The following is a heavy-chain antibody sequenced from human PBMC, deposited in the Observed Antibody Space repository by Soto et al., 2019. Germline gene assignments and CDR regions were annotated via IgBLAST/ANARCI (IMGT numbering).Heavy chain of an antibody. CDR1: GFTFSSYG. CDR2: ISYDGSNK. D-gene: IGHD3-10*01. Sequence: QLQLVESGGGVVQPGRSLRLSCAASGFTFSSYGMHWVRQAPGKGLEWVAVISYDGSNKYYADSVKGRFTISRDNSKNTLYLQMNSLRAEDTAVYYCAKDPGDYWGQGTLVTVSS. V-gene: IGHV3-30*18. J-gene: IGHJ4*02. CDR3: AKDPGDY.